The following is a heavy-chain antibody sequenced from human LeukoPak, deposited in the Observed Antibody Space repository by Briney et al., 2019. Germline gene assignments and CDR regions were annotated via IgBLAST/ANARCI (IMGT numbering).Heavy chain of an antibody. Sequence: GGSLRLSCAASGVNFRSFGMNWVCQIPGKGLEWVSAITGNGRQTYYADSVKGRFTISRDNSESTLYLHMNSLRAEDTAIYYCAKNSDSSGYQFKHSDYWGQGTLVTVSS. J-gene: IGHJ4*02. CDR2: ITGNGRQT. D-gene: IGHD3-22*01. CDR3: AKNSDSSGYQFKHSDY. CDR1: GVNFRSFG. V-gene: IGHV3-23*01.